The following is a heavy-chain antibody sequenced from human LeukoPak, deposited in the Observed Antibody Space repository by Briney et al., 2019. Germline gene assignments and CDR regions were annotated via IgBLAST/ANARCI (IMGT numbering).Heavy chain of an antibody. CDR1: GFSFSSYA. D-gene: IGHD2-2*02. V-gene: IGHV3-23*01. Sequence: GGSLRLSCAASGFSFSSYAMSWVRQAPGKGLERVSAISSSGGSTSYANSVKGRFTMSRDNSTITLYLQMNSLRAEDTAVYYCAKEPHTGIHGGWFDPWGQGTLVTVSS. J-gene: IGHJ5*02. CDR3: AKEPHTGIHGGWFDP. CDR2: ISSSGGST.